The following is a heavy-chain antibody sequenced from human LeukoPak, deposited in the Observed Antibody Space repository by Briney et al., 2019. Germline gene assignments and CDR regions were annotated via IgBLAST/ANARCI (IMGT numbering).Heavy chain of an antibody. V-gene: IGHV3-21*01. CDR2: ISSSNSYI. CDR1: GFTFSSYS. J-gene: IGHJ4*02. CDR3: ARDPGVLVGATGY. Sequence: GGSLRLSCAASGFTFSSYSMNWVRQAPGQGLEWVSSISSSNSYIYYADSVKGRFTISRDNSKNSLYLQMSSLRAEDTAVYYCARDPGVLVGATGYWGQGTLVTVSS. D-gene: IGHD1-26*01.